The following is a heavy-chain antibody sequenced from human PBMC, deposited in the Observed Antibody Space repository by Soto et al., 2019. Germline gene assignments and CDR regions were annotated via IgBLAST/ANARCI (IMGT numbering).Heavy chain of an antibody. D-gene: IGHD6-13*01. V-gene: IGHV3-30*03. J-gene: IGHJ4*02. CDR2: ISHDGSNK. Sequence: QVQLVESGGGVVQPGRSLRLSCAASGFTFSSYGMHWVRQAPGKGLEWVALISHDGSNKYYPDSVKGRFAISRDNSKNTLYLQMNSLRTEDTAVYYCAAGLYFCDYCGQGTLVIVSS. CDR1: GFTFSSYG. CDR3: AAGLYFCDY.